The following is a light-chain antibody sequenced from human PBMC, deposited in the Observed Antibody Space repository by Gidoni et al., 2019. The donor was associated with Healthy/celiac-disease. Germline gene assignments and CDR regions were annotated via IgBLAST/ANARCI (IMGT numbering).Light chain of an antibody. J-gene: IGLJ2*01. CDR2: GNS. CDR1: SSNIGAVYD. Sequence: QSVLTQPPSVSWAPGQRVTISCTGSSSNIGAVYDVHWYQQLPGTAPKLLIYGNSNRPSGVPDRFSGSKSGTSASLAITGLQAEDEADYYCQSYDSSLSGSRVFGGGTKLTVL. V-gene: IGLV1-40*01. CDR3: QSYDSSLSGSRV.